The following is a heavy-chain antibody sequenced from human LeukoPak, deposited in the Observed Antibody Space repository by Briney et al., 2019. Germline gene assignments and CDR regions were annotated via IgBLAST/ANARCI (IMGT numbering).Heavy chain of an antibody. J-gene: IGHJ4*02. CDR3: ARNMGDY. D-gene: IGHD2/OR15-2a*01. CDR2: ISSTNTYI. Sequence: GGSLRLSCAASGFTFTTHSFNWLRQAPGKGLEWVASISSTNTYIKYADSVKGRFTISRDNTKNSVFLQTNSLSGEDTAVYYCARNMGDYWGQGTLVTVSS. V-gene: IGHV3-21*01. CDR1: GFTFTTHS.